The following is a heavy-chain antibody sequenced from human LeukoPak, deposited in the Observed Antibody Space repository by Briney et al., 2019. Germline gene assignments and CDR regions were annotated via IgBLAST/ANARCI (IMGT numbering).Heavy chain of an antibody. D-gene: IGHD1-14*01. J-gene: IGHJ4*02. CDR3: ARGEPVDY. Sequence: SETLSLTCTVSGDSISTYYWSWIRQSPGKGLEWIGYSYYSGIISYNPSLKSRVTMSVDESKNQLSLKVNSVTAADTAVYYCARGEPVDYWGQGTLVTVSS. CDR1: GDSISTYY. CDR2: SYYSGII. V-gene: IGHV4-59*01.